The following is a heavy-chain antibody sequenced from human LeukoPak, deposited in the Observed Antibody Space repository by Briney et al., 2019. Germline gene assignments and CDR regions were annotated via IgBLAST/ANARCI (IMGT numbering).Heavy chain of an antibody. Sequence: PSETLSLTCTVSGGSFSSSSYYWGWIRQPPGKGLEWIGSIYYSGSTYYNPSLKSRVTISVDTSKNQFSLKLSSVTAADTAVYYCARLPRQPGMGNAFDIWGQGTMVTVSS. V-gene: IGHV4-39*01. CDR2: IYYSGST. CDR3: ARLPRQPGMGNAFDI. CDR1: GGSFSSSSYY. J-gene: IGHJ3*02. D-gene: IGHD6-13*01.